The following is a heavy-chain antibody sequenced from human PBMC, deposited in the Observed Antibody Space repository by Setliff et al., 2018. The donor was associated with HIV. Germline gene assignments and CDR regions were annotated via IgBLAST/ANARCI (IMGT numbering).Heavy chain of an antibody. Sequence: SETLSLTCTVSGDSPSSDYYYWTWIRQHPEKGLEWIGYSYYSGSTLYNPSLRSRLSMSVDTSKNQFSLELSSVTAADTAVYFCARDFLRSGYFDSWGQGKLVTVSS. J-gene: IGHJ4*02. D-gene: IGHD4-17*01. CDR3: ARDFLRSGYFDS. CDR1: GDSPSSDYYY. CDR2: SYYSGST. V-gene: IGHV4-31*03.